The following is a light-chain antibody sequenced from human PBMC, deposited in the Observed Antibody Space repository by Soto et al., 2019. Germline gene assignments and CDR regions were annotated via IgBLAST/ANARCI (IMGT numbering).Light chain of an antibody. J-gene: IGKJ1*01. CDR2: WAS. Sequence: DIVMTQSPDSLAVSLGDRATINCKSSQSVLYSSNNKNYLAWYQQKPGQPPKLLIYWASTRESGVSDRFSGSGSGTDFTLKISSLQAEDVSVYYCQKYYSTPRTFGQGNKVEIK. CDR1: QSVLYSSNNKNY. CDR3: QKYYSTPRT. V-gene: IGKV4-1*01.